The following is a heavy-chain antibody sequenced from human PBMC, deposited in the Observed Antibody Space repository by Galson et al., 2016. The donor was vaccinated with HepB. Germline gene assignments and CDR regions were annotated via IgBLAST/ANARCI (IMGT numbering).Heavy chain of an antibody. Sequence: SVKVSCKASGGTFSSSAINWVRQAPGQGLEWMGGIIPMFGTSDYAQKFQGRVTITADDSPSTAYMELISLRSDDTAVYYCALIPARDYGMDVWGQGTTVTVSS. J-gene: IGHJ6*02. CDR3: ALIPARDYGMDV. CDR2: IIPMFGTS. D-gene: IGHD6-6*01. CDR1: GGTFSSSA. V-gene: IGHV1-69*13.